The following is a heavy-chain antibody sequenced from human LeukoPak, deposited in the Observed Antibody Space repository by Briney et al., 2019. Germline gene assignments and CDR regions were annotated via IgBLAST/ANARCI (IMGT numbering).Heavy chain of an antibody. J-gene: IGHJ4*02. Sequence: GSLRLSCAASGFTVSSNYMSWVRQAPGKGLEWVSVIYSGGSTYYADSVKGRFTISRDNSKNTLYLQMNSLRAEDTAVYYCARQTGYRMYYFDYWGQGTLVTVSS. V-gene: IGHV3-53*01. CDR2: IYSGGST. CDR3: ARQTGYRMYYFDY. CDR1: GFTVSSNY. D-gene: IGHD3-9*01.